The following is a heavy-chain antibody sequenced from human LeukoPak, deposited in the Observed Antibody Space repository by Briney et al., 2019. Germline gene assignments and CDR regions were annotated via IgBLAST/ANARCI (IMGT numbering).Heavy chain of an antibody. CDR2: VFSGNT. D-gene: IGHD1-26*01. Sequence: PSETLSLTCAVSGYSIRSGYYWGWIRQPPGKGLEWIGSVFSGNTYYNPSLKSRVTISVDTSKNQLYLDLSSVTAADTAVYYCARLRGSYYYFDSWGQGTLVTVSS. CDR3: ARLRGSYYYFDS. J-gene: IGHJ4*02. V-gene: IGHV4-38-2*01. CDR1: GYSIRSGYY.